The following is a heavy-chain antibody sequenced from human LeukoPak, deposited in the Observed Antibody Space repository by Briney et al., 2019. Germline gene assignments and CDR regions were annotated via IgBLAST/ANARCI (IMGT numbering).Heavy chain of an antibody. CDR2: IINGTYI. J-gene: IGHJ4*02. CDR1: GFAFSSSS. Sequence: PGGSLRLSCAASGFAFSSSSMSWVRQAPGKGLEWVSSIINGTYIYYADSLKGRFTISRDNAKNSLFLQMNSLRAEDTAVYYCARDLLEQQLSGYWGQGTLVTVSS. D-gene: IGHD6-13*01. V-gene: IGHV3-21*01. CDR3: ARDLLEQQLSGY.